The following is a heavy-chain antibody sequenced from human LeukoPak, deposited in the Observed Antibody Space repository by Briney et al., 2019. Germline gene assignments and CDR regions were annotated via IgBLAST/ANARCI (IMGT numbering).Heavy chain of an antibody. CDR1: GGSISNSDYF. CDR3: ARDVRVRGVVGYFYQYMDV. D-gene: IGHD3-10*01. J-gene: IGHJ6*03. Sequence: SETLSLTCTVSGGSISNSDYFWGWLRQPPGKGLQWVVSIYYRGSNFYNPSLKSRVTISVDTSKNQFSLRLNSMTAADTAVYYCARDVRVRGVVGYFYQYMDVWGKGTTVTVSS. CDR2: IYYRGSN. V-gene: IGHV4-39*07.